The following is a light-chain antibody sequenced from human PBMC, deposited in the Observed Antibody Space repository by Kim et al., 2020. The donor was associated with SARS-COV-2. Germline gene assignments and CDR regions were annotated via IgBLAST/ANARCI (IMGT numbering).Light chain of an antibody. J-gene: IGLJ1*01. V-gene: IGLV2-14*03. CDR3: SSYTSSSTLEV. CDR1: SSDIGGYNY. Sequence: QSFTISCTGTSSDIGGYNYVSWYQQHPGKAPKLMIYDVNYRPSGVSNRFSGSKSGNTASLTISGLQAEDEADYYCSSYTSSSTLEVFGTGTKVTVL. CDR2: DVN.